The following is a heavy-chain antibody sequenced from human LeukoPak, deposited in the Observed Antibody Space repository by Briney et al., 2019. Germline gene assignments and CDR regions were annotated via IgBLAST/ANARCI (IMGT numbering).Heavy chain of an antibody. CDR2: ISYDGSNK. CDR3: ARSLWFGELLIS. J-gene: IGHJ5*02. Sequence: GGSLRLSCAASGFTFSDYYMSWIRQAPGKGLEWVAVISYDGSNKYYADSVKGRFTISRDNSKNTLYLQMNSLRAEDTAVYYCARSLWFGELLISWGQGTLVTVSS. CDR1: GFTFSDYY. D-gene: IGHD3-10*01. V-gene: IGHV3-30-3*01.